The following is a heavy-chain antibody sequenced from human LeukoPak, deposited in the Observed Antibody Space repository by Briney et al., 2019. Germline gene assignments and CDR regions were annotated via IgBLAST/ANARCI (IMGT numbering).Heavy chain of an antibody. CDR2: IYYSGSI. CDR3: ARENPSGYYNRPIDY. D-gene: IGHD3-22*01. Sequence: PSETLSLTCTVSGASISSYYWSWIRQPPGKGLEWIGDIYYSGSIKYNPSLKSRVTMSVDTSKNQFSLKLSSVTAADTAIYYCARENPSGYYNRPIDYWGQGTLVTVSS. CDR1: GASISSYY. J-gene: IGHJ4*02. V-gene: IGHV4-59*01.